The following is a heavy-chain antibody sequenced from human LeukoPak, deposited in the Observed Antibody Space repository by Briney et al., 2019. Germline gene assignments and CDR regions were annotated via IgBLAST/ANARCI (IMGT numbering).Heavy chain of an antibody. CDR2: ISYDGSSK. CDR3: ARDFHDSNGYPDGLDY. Sequence: PGGSLRLSCAASGFTFSTYAMHWVRQAPGKGLEWVAVISYDGSSKYYADSVKGRFTISRDNSKNTLYLQMNSLRTEDTAVYYCARDFHDSNGYPDGLDYWGQGTLVTVSS. CDR1: GFTFSTYA. V-gene: IGHV3-30-3*01. J-gene: IGHJ4*02. D-gene: IGHD3-22*01.